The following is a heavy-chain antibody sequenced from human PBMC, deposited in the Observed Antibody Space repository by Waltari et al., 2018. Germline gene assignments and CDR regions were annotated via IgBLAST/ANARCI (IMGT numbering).Heavy chain of an antibody. V-gene: IGHV3-21*01. Sequence: EVQLVESGRGLVKPGGSLRLSCGASVFSFRRYSMTWVRQAPGKGLEWVSSISSSTTYIHYADSVKGRFTISRDNAKNSLYLQMNSLRVEDTAVYYCVSGGWGFYFDYWGQGTVVTVSS. CDR2: ISSSTTYI. J-gene: IGHJ4*02. CDR3: VSGGWGFYFDY. D-gene: IGHD7-27*01. CDR1: VFSFRRYS.